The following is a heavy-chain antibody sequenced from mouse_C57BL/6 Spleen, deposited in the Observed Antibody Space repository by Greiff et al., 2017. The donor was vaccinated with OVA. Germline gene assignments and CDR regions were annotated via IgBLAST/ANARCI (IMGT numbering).Heavy chain of an antibody. D-gene: IGHD1-3*01. Sequence: EVQRVESGGGLVKPGGSLKLSCAASGFTFSDYGMHWVRQAPEKGLEWVAYISSGSSTIYYADTVKGRFTISRDNAKNTLFLQMTSLRSEDTAMYYCARPSGCAYWGQGTLVTVSA. J-gene: IGHJ3*01. CDR1: GFTFSDYG. CDR3: ARPSGCAY. CDR2: ISSGSSTI. V-gene: IGHV5-17*01.